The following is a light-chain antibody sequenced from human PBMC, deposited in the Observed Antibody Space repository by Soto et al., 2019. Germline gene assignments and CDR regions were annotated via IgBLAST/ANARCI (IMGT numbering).Light chain of an antibody. CDR2: AAS. V-gene: IGKV1-12*01. CDR3: QQGSSFPWT. J-gene: IGKJ1*01. Sequence: DIQMTQSPSSVSASVGDRVTITCRASQDIDRWLAWYQHKPGKAPKLLIYAASSLQSGVPPRFSGSGSGTDFTFSISSLQPEDFATYYCQQGSSFPWTFGQGTKVDI. CDR1: QDIDRW.